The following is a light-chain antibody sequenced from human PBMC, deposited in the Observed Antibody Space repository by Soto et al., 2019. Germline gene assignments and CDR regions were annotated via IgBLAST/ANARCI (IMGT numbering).Light chain of an antibody. V-gene: IGKV4-1*01. J-gene: IGKJ3*01. Sequence: DIVMTQSPDSLAVSLGARATINCKSSQSVLYSSNNKNYLARYKQKPGQPPQLLIYWASTRESGVPDRFSGSGSETDFTLPISALRAEDVAVYYCQQYSKNPDVSFGTWAKVDIK. CDR2: WAS. CDR1: QSVLYSSNNKNY. CDR3: QQYSKNPDVS.